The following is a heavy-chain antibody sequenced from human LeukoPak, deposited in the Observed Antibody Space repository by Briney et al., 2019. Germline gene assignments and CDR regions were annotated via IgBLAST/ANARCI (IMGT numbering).Heavy chain of an antibody. CDR3: ARAKGLYDILTGYYFVY. D-gene: IGHD3-9*01. Sequence: ASVKVSCKASGYTFTGYYMHWVRQAPGRGLEWMGWINPNGGGTNYAQKFQGRVTMTRDTSISTAYMELSRLRSDHTAVYYCARAKGLYDILTGYYFVYWGQGTLVTVSS. J-gene: IGHJ4*02. V-gene: IGHV1-2*02. CDR1: GYTFTGYY. CDR2: INPNGGGT.